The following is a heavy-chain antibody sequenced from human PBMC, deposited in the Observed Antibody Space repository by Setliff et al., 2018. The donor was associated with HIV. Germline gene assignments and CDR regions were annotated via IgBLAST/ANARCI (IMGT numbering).Heavy chain of an antibody. D-gene: IGHD6-6*01. CDR3: ARGRHYSSSAPFGIDF. CDR1: GGSFRGYY. J-gene: IGHJ4*02. CDR2: INHSRST. V-gene: IGHV4-34*01. Sequence: PSETLSLTCAVYGGSFRGYYWSWIRQPPGKGLEWIGEINHSRSTNYNPSLKSRVTMSVDTPKNQFSLKVDSVTAADTAVYYCARGRHYSSSAPFGIDFWGQGTPVTVSS.